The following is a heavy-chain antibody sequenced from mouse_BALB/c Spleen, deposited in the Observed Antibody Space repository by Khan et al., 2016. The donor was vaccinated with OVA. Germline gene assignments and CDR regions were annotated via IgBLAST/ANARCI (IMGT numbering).Heavy chain of an antibody. CDR3: ARNYDYDDGLAY. CDR2: IWSGGSQ. CDR1: GFSLTNYG. J-gene: IGHJ3*01. D-gene: IGHD2-4*01. Sequence: QVQLKESGPGLVQPSQGLSITCTVSGFSLTNYGVHWIRQSPGKGLEWLGVIWSGGSQDYDATFISRLSISKDNSKSQVFFKMNSLQANDTAIYYCARNYDYDDGLAYWGQGTLVTVS. V-gene: IGHV2-2*02.